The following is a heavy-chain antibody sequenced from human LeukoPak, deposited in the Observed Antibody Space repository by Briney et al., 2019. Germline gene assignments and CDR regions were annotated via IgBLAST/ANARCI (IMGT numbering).Heavy chain of an antibody. CDR3: AKAPVEMATITVTDY. D-gene: IGHD5-24*01. J-gene: IGHJ4*02. Sequence: GGSLRLSCAASGFTFSSNAMSWVRQAPGKGLEWVSAISGSGGSTYYADSVKGRFTISRDNSKNTLYLQMNSLRAEDTAVYYCAKAPVEMATITVTDYWGQGTLVTVSS. CDR1: GFTFSSNA. V-gene: IGHV3-23*01. CDR2: ISGSGGST.